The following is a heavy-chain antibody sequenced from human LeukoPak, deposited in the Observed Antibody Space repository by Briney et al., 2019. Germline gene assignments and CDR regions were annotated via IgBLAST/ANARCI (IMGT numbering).Heavy chain of an antibody. V-gene: IGHV4-39*07. Sequence: SQTLSLTCTVSGGSISSSSYYWGWIRQPPGKGPEWIGSIYYSGSTYYNPSLKSRVTISVDTSKNQFSLNLSSVTAADTAVYYCARSHLDILTGQYYFDYWGQGTLVTVSS. CDR3: ARSHLDILTGQYYFDY. CDR2: IYYSGST. D-gene: IGHD3-9*01. CDR1: GGSISSSSYY. J-gene: IGHJ4*02.